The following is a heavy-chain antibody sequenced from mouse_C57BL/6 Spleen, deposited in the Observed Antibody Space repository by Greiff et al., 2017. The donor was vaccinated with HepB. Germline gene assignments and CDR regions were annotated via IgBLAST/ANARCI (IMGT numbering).Heavy chain of an antibody. CDR2: ISNGGGST. V-gene: IGHV5-12*01. Sequence: EVKLVESGGGLVQPGGSLKLSCAASGFTFSDYYMYWVRQTPEKRLEWVAYISNGGGSTYYPDTVKGRFTISRDNAKNTLYLQMSRLKSEDTAMYYCARGYYDYDGFPSYFDYWGQGTTLTVSS. CDR3: ARGYYDYDGFPSYFDY. D-gene: IGHD2-4*01. CDR1: GFTFSDYY. J-gene: IGHJ2*01.